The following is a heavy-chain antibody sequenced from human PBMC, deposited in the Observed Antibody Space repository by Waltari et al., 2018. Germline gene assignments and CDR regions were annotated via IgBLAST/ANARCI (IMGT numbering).Heavy chain of an antibody. J-gene: IGHJ6*03. D-gene: IGHD1-1*01. CDR2: INPNSGDT. CDR1: GYPFTAHH. V-gene: IGHV1-2*02. Sequence: QVQLVQSGAEVKEPGASVKVSCKAPGYPFTAHHIRWMRQAPGQGLEWMGWINPNSGDTNNAQKFEGRVTMTRDTSISTAYMELSRLRSDDTAMYYCARDREATYNVYYYYMDVWGKGTTVTVSS. CDR3: ARDREATYNVYYYYMDV.